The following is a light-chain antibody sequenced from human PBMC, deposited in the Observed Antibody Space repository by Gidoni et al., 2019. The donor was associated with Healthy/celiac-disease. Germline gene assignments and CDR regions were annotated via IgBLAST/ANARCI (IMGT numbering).Light chain of an antibody. J-gene: IGKJ2*01. CDR2: DAA. CDR1: QSVSSN. V-gene: IGKV3-15*01. CDR3: QQYKNWPPKYT. Sequence: ELVMTQSLVTLSVSPGERATLLCRASQSVSSNLDWYQQKPGQAHRLLIYDAAARANGIPARLSGSGSGTELNLTISSMQSEDFAVYYCQQYKNWPPKYTFGQGTKLEIK.